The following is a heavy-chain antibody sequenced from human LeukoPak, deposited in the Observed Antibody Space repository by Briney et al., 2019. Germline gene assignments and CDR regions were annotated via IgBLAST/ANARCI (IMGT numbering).Heavy chain of an antibody. CDR3: ARVPLRFLEPFDY. CDR2: ISHRGRT. D-gene: IGHD3-3*01. CDR1: GVSVIGYY. Sequence: PSETLSLTCAVHGVSVIGYYWSWIRQPPEKGLVWIGEISHRGRTHYTPSLQSRVTMSVDTSKNQFALNLNSVTAADTAVYYCARVPLRFLEPFDYWGQGILVTVSS. V-gene: IGHV4-34*01. J-gene: IGHJ4*02.